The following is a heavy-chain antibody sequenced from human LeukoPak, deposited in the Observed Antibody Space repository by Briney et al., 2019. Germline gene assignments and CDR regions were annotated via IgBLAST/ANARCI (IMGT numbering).Heavy chain of an antibody. Sequence: GGSLRLSCAASGFTINTYSMNWVRQAPGKGLEWVSSISDNSNYIYYSDSVEGRFTISRDNAKNSLYLQMNSLRVEDTAVYYCANHFACGSTSCPPFDSWGQGTLVTVSS. CDR2: ISDNSNYI. V-gene: IGHV3-21*01. CDR3: ANHFACGSTSCPPFDS. CDR1: GFTINTYS. D-gene: IGHD2-2*01. J-gene: IGHJ4*02.